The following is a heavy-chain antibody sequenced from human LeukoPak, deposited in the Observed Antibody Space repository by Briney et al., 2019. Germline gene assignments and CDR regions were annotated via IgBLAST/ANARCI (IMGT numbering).Heavy chain of an antibody. CDR2: IKQDGSEK. Sequence: GGSLRLSCAASGFTFSSYWMSWVRQAPGKGLEWVANIKQDGSEKYYVDSVKGRFTISRDNAKNSLYLQMNSLRAEDTAVYYCAKTLVASPGNTGGPWGQGTLVTVSS. V-gene: IGHV3-7*05. J-gene: IGHJ1*01. D-gene: IGHD6-6*01. CDR3: AKTLVASPGNTGGP. CDR1: GFTFSSYW.